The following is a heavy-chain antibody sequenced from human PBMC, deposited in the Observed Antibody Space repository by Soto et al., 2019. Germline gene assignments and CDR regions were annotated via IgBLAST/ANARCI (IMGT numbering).Heavy chain of an antibody. CDR3: ALEPGVRRGVGMDV. J-gene: IGHJ6*02. CDR2: IYWDDDK. D-gene: IGHD3-10*01. CDR1: GFSLSTSGVG. Sequence: SGPTLVNPTQTLTLTCTFSGFSLSTSGVGVGWIRQPPGKALEWLALIYWDDDKRYSPSLKSRLTITKDTSKNQVVLTMTNMDPVDTXTYYCALEPGVRRGVGMDVWGQGTTVTVYS. V-gene: IGHV2-5*02.